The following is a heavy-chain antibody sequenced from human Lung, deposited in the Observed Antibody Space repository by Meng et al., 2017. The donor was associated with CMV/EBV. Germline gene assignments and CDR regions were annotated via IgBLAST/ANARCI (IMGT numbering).Heavy chain of an antibody. Sequence: GESLKISCAASGFTFKTFTMSWVRQAPGRGLEWVSSINPDSDYIQSADSLKGRFTISRDNAKNSLYLRMSGLRVEDTAVYYCARDQEGTRIPSPIHYGLDVWGKGTTVTVSS. D-gene: IGHD5-18*01. V-gene: IGHV3-21*06. CDR3: ARDQEGTRIPSPIHYGLDV. CDR2: INPDSDYI. CDR1: GFTFKTFT. J-gene: IGHJ6*04.